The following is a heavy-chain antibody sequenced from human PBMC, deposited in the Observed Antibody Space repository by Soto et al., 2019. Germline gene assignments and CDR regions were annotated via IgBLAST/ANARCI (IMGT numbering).Heavy chain of an antibody. CDR1: GYTFTSFD. CDR2: MNPNGGST. V-gene: IGHV1-8*01. J-gene: IGHJ6*02. Sequence: ASVKVSCKASGYTFTSFDINWVRQATGQGLEWMGWMNPNGGSTGYAQKFQGRVTMTRNTSTSTAYMELSSLRSEDTPVPYCAERVIVAVYQMDVSGQGTTVTVSS. CDR3: AERVIVAVYQMDV. D-gene: IGHD3-16*02.